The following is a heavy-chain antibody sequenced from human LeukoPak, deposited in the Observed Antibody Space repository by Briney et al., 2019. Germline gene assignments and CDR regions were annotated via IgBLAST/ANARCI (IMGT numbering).Heavy chain of an antibody. CDR2: ISYDGSNK. V-gene: IGHV3-30*04. CDR3: AKDEPGSSGAFDI. J-gene: IGHJ3*02. CDR1: GFTFSSYA. D-gene: IGHD1-26*01. Sequence: GGSLRLSCAASGFTFSSYAMHWVRQAPGKGLEWVAVISYDGSNKYYADSVKGRFTIPRDNSKNTLYLQMNSLRAEDTAVYYCAKDEPGSSGAFDIWGQGTMVTVSS.